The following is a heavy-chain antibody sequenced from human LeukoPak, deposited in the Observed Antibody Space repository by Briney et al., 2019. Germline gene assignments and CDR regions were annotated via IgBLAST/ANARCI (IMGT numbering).Heavy chain of an antibody. CDR3: ARRRGSSWYEALDY. V-gene: IGHV5-51*01. D-gene: IGHD6-13*01. J-gene: IGHJ4*02. Sequence: GESLKISCKVSGYSFTTYWIAWVRQMRGKGLEWMGIIYPGDSDTRYSPSFQGQVTISADKSISTAYLQWSSLKASDTAIYYCARRRGSSWYEALDYWGQGTLVTVSS. CDR2: IYPGDSDT. CDR1: GYSFTTYW.